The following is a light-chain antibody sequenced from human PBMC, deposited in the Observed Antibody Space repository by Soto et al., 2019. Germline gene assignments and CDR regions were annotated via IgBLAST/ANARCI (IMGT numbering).Light chain of an antibody. CDR3: QQYNSFSWT. CDR1: QSVSSC. J-gene: IGKJ1*01. CDR2: KAS. Sequence: DIPMTQSPSTLSASVGDRVTITCRASQSVSSCLAWYQQKPGKAPKLLIYKASSLHSGVPSRFSGSGSGTEFNLTISSLQPEDFATYYCQQYNSFSWTFGQGTKVAIK. V-gene: IGKV1-5*03.